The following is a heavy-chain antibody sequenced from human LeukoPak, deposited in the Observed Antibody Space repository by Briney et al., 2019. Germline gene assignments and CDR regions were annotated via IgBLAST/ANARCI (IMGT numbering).Heavy chain of an antibody. CDR3: ARGYCSRTNCYFFGY. Sequence: GASVKVSCKASGYTFTGYYMHWVRQAPGQGLEWMGWINPNSGDTNYAQKFQGRVTMTRDTSISAAYMELSRLTSDDTAVYYCARGYCSRTNCYFFGYWGQGTLVTVSS. CDR1: GYTFTGYY. J-gene: IGHJ4*02. CDR2: INPNSGDT. V-gene: IGHV1-2*02. D-gene: IGHD2-2*01.